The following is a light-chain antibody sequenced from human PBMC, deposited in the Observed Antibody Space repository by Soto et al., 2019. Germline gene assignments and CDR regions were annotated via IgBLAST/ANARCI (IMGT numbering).Light chain of an antibody. CDR1: QSINDK. Sequence: EIVMTQSPATLSVSPGERATLSCRASQSINDKLAWYQQRPGQAPRLLFYGASTRASNVPARFSGSGSGTEFTLTISSLQSEDFAVYYCQQYHILPPLTFGGGTRVEIK. CDR3: QQYHILPPLT. J-gene: IGKJ4*01. V-gene: IGKV3-15*01. CDR2: GAS.